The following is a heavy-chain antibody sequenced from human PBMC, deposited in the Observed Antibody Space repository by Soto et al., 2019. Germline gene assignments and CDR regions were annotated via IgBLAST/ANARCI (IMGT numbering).Heavy chain of an antibody. Sequence: SVKGRFTISRDNAKNSLYLQVNSLRDEDTAVYYCARDSSSYYGMDIWGQGTTDTVSS. V-gene: IGHV3-48*02. J-gene: IGHJ6*02. D-gene: IGHD6-6*01. CDR3: ARDSSSYYGMDI.